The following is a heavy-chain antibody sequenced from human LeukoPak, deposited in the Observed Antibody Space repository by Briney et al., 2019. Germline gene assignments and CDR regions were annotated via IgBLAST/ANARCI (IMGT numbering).Heavy chain of an antibody. CDR1: GYTFTSYG. J-gene: IGHJ6*02. CDR2: ISAYDGNT. CDR3: ARVPELRFLEWLKSYYYYYGMDV. Sequence: ASVKVSCKASGYTFTSYGISWVRQAPGQGLEWMGWISAYDGNTNYAQKLQGRVTMTTDTSTSTAYMELRSLRPDDTAVYYCARVPELRFLEWLKSYYYYYGMDVWGQGTTVTVSS. D-gene: IGHD3-3*01. V-gene: IGHV1-18*01.